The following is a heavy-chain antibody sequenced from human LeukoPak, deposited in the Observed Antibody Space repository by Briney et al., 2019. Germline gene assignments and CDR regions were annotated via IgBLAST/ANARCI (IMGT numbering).Heavy chain of an antibody. CDR3: ARVRDLRYFDY. CDR1: GFTFGIHG. CDR2: ISSSSYI. J-gene: IGHJ4*02. Sequence: RPGGSLRLSCVGSGFTFGIHGMNWVRQAPGKGLEWVSYISSSSYIYYADSVKGRFTISRDNAKNSLYLQMNSLRAEDTAVYYCARVRDLRYFDYWGQGTLVTVSS. D-gene: IGHD3-16*01. V-gene: IGHV3-21*05.